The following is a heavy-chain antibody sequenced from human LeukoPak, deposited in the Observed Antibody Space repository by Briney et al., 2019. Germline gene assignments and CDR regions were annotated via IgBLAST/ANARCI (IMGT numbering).Heavy chain of an antibody. D-gene: IGHD2-2*01. Sequence: ASVTVSCKASGYTFTSYGIGWVRQAPGQGLEWMGWISAYNGNTNYAQKLRGRVTMTTDTSTSTAYMELRSLRSDDTAVYYCALVPAGPRGHWFDPWGQGTLVTVSS. V-gene: IGHV1-18*01. CDR3: ALVPAGPRGHWFDP. CDR1: GYTFTSYG. J-gene: IGHJ5*02. CDR2: ISAYNGNT.